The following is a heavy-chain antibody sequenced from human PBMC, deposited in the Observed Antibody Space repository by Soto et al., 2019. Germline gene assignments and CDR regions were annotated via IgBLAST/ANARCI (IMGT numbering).Heavy chain of an antibody. D-gene: IGHD1-1*01. Sequence: GSLRLSCAASGLTFSMYWMHWVRQVPGEGPEWVSRINDDGISTNYADSVKGRFTISRDNAKNTLYLQMNALRVEDTAVYYCTRGPRSTSTGTGAFWGQGTLVTVSS. CDR2: INDDGIST. J-gene: IGHJ4*02. CDR1: GLTFSMYW. CDR3: TRGPRSTSTGTGAF. V-gene: IGHV3-74*01.